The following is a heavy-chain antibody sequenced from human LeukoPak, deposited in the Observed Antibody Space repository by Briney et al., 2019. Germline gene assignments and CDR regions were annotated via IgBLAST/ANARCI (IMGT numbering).Heavy chain of an antibody. CDR2: ISGDGGST. CDR1: GFTFDDYA. V-gene: IGHV3-43*02. Sequence: GGSLRLSCAASGFTFDDYATHWVRQAPGKGLEWVSLISGDGGSTYYADSVKGRFTISRDNSKNSLYLQMNSLRTEDTALYYCAKDTLPVVTIVAGAFDIWGQGTMVTVSS. J-gene: IGHJ3*02. D-gene: IGHD3-22*01. CDR3: AKDTLPVVTIVAGAFDI.